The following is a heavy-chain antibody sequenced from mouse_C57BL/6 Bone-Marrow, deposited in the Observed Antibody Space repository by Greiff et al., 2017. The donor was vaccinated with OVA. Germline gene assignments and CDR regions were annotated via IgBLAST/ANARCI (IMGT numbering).Heavy chain of an antibody. V-gene: IGHV1-62-2*01. CDR2: FYPGRGSI. CDR3: ARREGYGSSFDY. D-gene: IGHD1-1*01. Sequence: QVQLQQSGAELVKPGASVKLSCKASGYTFTEYTIHWVKQRSGQGLEWIGWFYPGRGSIKYNEKFKDTGTLTADKSSSTVYMELSRLTSEDSAVYLCARREGYGSSFDYWGQGTTLTVSS. CDR1: GYTFTEYT. J-gene: IGHJ2*01.